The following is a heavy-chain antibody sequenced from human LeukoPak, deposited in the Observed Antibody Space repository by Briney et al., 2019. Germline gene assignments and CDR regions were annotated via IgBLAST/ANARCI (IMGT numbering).Heavy chain of an antibody. CDR2: VYYSGST. V-gene: IGHV4-59*08. CDR3: AIGMGEEMATINSLSFDY. D-gene: IGHD5-24*01. CDR1: GGSISSYY. J-gene: IGHJ4*02. Sequence: TSETLSLTCTVSGGSISSYYWSWIRQPPGKGLEWIGYVYYSGSTNYNPSLKSRVTISLDTSKNQFYLKLSSVTAADTALYYCAIGMGEEMATINSLSFDYGGKGTLVTVSS.